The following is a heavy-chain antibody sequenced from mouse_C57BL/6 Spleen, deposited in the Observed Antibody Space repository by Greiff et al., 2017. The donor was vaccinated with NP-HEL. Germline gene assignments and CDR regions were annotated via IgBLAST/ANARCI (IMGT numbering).Heavy chain of an antibody. J-gene: IGHJ4*01. CDR2: IWTGGGT. CDR3: ARLTTVVEGYAMDY. D-gene: IGHD1-1*01. V-gene: IGHV2-9-1*01. CDR1: GFSLTSYA. Sequence: QVQLQQSGPGLVAPSQSLSITCTVSGFSLTSYAISWVRQPPGKGLEWLGVIWTGGGTNYNSALKSRLSISKDNSKSQVFLKMNSLQTDDTARYYCARLTTVVEGYAMDYWGQGTSVTVSS.